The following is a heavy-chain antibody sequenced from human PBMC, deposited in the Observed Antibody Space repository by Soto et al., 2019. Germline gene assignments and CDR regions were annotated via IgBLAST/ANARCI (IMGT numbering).Heavy chain of an antibody. J-gene: IGHJ6*02. CDR3: ARQGDTAMVILPATYYYGMDV. CDR2: ISSSSSTI. D-gene: IGHD5-18*01. CDR1: GFTFSSYS. Sequence: EVQLVESGGGLVQPGGSLRLSCAASGFTFSSYSMNWVRQAPGKGLEWVSYISSSSSTIYYADSVKGRFTISRADAKNSLYLQMKSLRDEDTAVYYCARQGDTAMVILPATYYYGMDVWGQGTTVTVSS. V-gene: IGHV3-48*02.